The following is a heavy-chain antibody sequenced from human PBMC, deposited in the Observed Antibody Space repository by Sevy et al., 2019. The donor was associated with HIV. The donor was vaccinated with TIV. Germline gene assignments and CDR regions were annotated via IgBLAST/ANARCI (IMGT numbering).Heavy chain of an antibody. J-gene: IGHJ4*02. D-gene: IGHD5-12*01. CDR1: GFTFSIFD. CDR3: TRNRGYHTFDH. CDR2: IRGSSGSY. V-gene: IGHV3-48*02. Sequence: GGSLRLSCAASGFTFSIFDLDWVRQAPGKGLEWVSYIRGSSGSYMPYYADSVKGRFTISRANAKNSLYLQMNSLRDEDTAVYYCTRNRGYHTFDHWGQGTLVTVSS.